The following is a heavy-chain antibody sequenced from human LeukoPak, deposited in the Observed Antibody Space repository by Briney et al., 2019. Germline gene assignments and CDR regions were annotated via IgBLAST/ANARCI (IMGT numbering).Heavy chain of an antibody. D-gene: IGHD4-23*01. CDR2: ISYDGSNK. CDR3: ARQGDYGGNPFDY. CDR1: GFTVSSNY. V-gene: IGHV3-30*03. J-gene: IGHJ4*02. Sequence: GGSLRLSCAASGFTVSSNYMSWVRQAPGKGLEWVAVISYDGSNKYYADSVKGRFTISRDNSKNTLYLQMNSLRAEDRAVYYCARQGDYGGNPFDYWGQGTLVTXSS.